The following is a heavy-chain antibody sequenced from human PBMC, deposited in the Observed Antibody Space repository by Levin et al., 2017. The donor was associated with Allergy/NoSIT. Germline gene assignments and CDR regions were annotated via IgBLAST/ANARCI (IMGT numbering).Heavy chain of an antibody. CDR3: ARKSSSSWYFDY. V-gene: IGHV4-59*01. CDR1: GGSISSYY. Sequence: KASETLSLTCTVSGGSISSYYWNWIRQPPEKGLEWIGYIYYSGSTKYNPSLSSRVSISVDTSKNQFSLKLSSVTAADTAVYYCARKSSSSWYFDYWGQGSLVTVSS. CDR2: IYYSGST. D-gene: IGHD6-13*01. J-gene: IGHJ4*02.